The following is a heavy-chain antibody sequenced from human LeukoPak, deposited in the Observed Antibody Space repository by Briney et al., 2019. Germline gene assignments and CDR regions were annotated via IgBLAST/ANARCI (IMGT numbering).Heavy chain of an antibody. D-gene: IGHD5-18*01. CDR1: GFTFSSYA. Sequence: GGSLRLSCAASGFTFSSYAMHWVHQAPGKGXXXXEVISYDGRNKYYADSVKGRFTISRDNSKNTLYLQMNSLRAEDTAVYYCAREFRKIQLSFDYWGQGTLVTVSS. J-gene: IGHJ4*02. CDR2: ISYDGRNK. V-gene: IGHV3-30*01. CDR3: AREFRKIQLSFDY.